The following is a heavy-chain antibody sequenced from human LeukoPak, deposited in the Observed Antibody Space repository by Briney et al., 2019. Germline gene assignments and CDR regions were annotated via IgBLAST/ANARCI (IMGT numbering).Heavy chain of an antibody. CDR2: TYYRSKWYN. CDR1: GDSVSSNSAA. V-gene: IGHV6-1*01. J-gene: IGHJ4*02. Sequence: SQTLSLTCAISGDSVSSNSAAWNWIRQSPSRGLEWLGRTYYRSKWYNDYAVSVKSRITINPDTSKNQFSLQLNSVTPEDTAVYYCARDDRVANDGKSKITRQWLGFDYWGQGTLVTVPS. CDR3: ARDDRVANDGKSKITRQWLGFDY. D-gene: IGHD6-19*01.